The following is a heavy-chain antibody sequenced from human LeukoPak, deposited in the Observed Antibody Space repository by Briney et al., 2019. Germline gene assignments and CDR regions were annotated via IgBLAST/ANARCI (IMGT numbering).Heavy chain of an antibody. Sequence: KASETLSLTCTVSGGSISSSSYYWGWIRQPPGKGLEWIGSIYYSGSTYYNPSLKSRVTISVDTSKNQFSLKLSSVTAADTAVYYCARSRDDFWSGKFGAFDYWGQGTLVTVSS. CDR1: GGSISSSSYY. D-gene: IGHD3-3*01. V-gene: IGHV4-39*01. CDR2: IYYSGST. CDR3: ARSRDDFWSGKFGAFDY. J-gene: IGHJ4*02.